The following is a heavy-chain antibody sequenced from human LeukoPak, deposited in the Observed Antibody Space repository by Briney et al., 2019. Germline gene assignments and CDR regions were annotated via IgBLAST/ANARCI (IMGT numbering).Heavy chain of an antibody. CDR2: ISYDGSNK. Sequence: GGSLRLSCAASGFTFSSYAMHWVRQAPGKGLEWVAVISYDGSNKYYADSVKGRFTISRDNSKNTLYLQMNSLRAEDTAVYYCAKDPGRWLAWGQGTLDTVSS. V-gene: IGHV3-30-3*01. J-gene: IGHJ4*02. D-gene: IGHD2-15*01. CDR1: GFTFSSYA. CDR3: AKDPGRWLA.